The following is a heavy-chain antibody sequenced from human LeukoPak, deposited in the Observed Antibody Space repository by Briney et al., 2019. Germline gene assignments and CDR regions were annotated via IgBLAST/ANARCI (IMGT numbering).Heavy chain of an antibody. Sequence: GGSLRLSCAASGFTFSSYWMSWVRQAPGKGLEWVANIKQDGSEKYYVDSVKGRFTISRDNAKNSLYLQMNSLRAEDTAVYYCASMVRGVHFDYWGQGTLVTVSS. V-gene: IGHV3-7*01. D-gene: IGHD3-10*01. J-gene: IGHJ4*02. CDR1: GFTFSSYW. CDR3: ASMVRGVHFDY. CDR2: IKQDGSEK.